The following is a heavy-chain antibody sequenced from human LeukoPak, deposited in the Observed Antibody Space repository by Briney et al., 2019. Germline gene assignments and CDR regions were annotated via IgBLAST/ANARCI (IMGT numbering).Heavy chain of an antibody. CDR2: ISWNSGSI. CDR3: AKGLTTRRIFDY. Sequence: GGSLRLSCAASGFTFDDYAMHWVRQAPGKGLEWVSGISWNSGSIGYADSVKGRFTISGDNAKNSLYLQMNSLRAEDTALYYCAKGLTTRRIFDYWGQGTLVTVSS. V-gene: IGHV3-9*01. D-gene: IGHD4/OR15-4a*01. CDR1: GFTFDDYA. J-gene: IGHJ4*02.